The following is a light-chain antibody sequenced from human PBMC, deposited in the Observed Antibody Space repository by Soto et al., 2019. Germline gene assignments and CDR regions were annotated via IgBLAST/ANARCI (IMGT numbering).Light chain of an antibody. J-gene: IGLJ3*02. CDR1: SSDVGGNNY. Sequence: QSALTQPPSASGSPGQSVTISCTGTSSDVGGNNYVSWYQQHPGKAPKLTIYEVTKRPSGVPDRFYGSKSGNTASLTVSGLRAEDEADYYCSSYAGRNNVVFGGGTQLTVL. CDR3: SSYAGRNNVV. CDR2: EVT. V-gene: IGLV2-8*01.